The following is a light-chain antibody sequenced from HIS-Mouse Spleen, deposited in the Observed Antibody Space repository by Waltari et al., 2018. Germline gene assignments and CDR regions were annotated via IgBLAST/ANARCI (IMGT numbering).Light chain of an antibody. Sequence: QSALPHPPSVSGSPGQSVTISCTGTSRAVGSSNRVSWYEQPPGTAPKLLMYDVSNRPSGVPDRFSVSKSGNTASLTISGLQAEDEADYYCSSYTSSSTVFVTGTKVTVL. V-gene: IGLV2-18*02. CDR1: SRAVGSSNR. CDR3: SSYTSSSTV. CDR2: DVS. J-gene: IGLJ1*01.